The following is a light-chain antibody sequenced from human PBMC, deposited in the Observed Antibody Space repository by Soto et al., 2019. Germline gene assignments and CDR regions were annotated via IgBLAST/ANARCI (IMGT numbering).Light chain of an antibody. Sequence: QSALTQPPSASGSPGQSVTISCTGTSSDVGGYKYVSWYQQHPGKAPKLMIFEVNKRPSGVPDRFSGSKSGNTASLTVSGLQAEDEADYYCSSYAGINNLGVFRTGTKFTVL. J-gene: IGLJ1*01. CDR2: EVN. V-gene: IGLV2-8*01. CDR3: SSYAGINNLGV. CDR1: SSDVGGYKY.